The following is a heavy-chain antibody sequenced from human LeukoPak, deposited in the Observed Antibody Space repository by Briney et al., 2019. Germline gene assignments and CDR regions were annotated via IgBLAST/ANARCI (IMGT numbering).Heavy chain of an antibody. V-gene: IGHV3-9*01. CDR2: ISWNSGSI. Sequence: GGSLRLSCAASGFTFDDYAMHWVRQAPGKGLEWVSGISWNSGSIGYADSVKGRFTISRDNAKNSLYLQMNSLRAEDTAVYYCAAHTLTGLDYWGQGTLVTVSS. CDR3: AAHTLTGLDY. D-gene: IGHD7-27*01. CDR1: GFTFDDYA. J-gene: IGHJ4*02.